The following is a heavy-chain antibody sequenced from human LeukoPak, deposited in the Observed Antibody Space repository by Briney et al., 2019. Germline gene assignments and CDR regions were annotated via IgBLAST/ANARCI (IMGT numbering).Heavy chain of an antibody. CDR3: ARGLGRDGYSINDAF. J-gene: IGHJ4*02. CDR2: SILIFGTA. Sequence: SSVKVSCKASGCAVSSYAISWGRQAPAPGLEWRGGSILIFGTANYAQKSQGRSTITAAESTSTAYTELPCLGTEDPPVYYCARGLGRDGYSINDAFRGQGTLVTVSS. CDR1: GCAVSSYA. D-gene: IGHD5-24*01. V-gene: IGHV1-69*01.